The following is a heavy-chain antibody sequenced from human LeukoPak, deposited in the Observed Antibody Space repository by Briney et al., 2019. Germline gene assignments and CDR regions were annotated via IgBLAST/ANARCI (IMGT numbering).Heavy chain of an antibody. J-gene: IGHJ6*02. CDR2: IYYNGNT. CDR1: DGSINSYY. D-gene: IGHD1-26*01. Sequence: PTETLSLTCSVSDGSINSYYWNWIRRPPGKGLEWIGYIYYNGNTNYSPSLKSRVTMSVDTSKNLFSLKVSSVTAADTAVYYCARGRSNYYGMDVWGQGTTVTVSS. V-gene: IGHV4-59*01. CDR3: ARGRSNYYGMDV.